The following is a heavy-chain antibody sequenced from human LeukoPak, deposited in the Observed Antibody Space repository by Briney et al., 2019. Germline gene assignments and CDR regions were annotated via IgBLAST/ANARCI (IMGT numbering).Heavy chain of an antibody. CDR3: ARVTIWYYDILTGYSTEYYFDY. CDR1: GYTFTSYG. CDR2: ISAYNGNT. J-gene: IGHJ4*02. D-gene: IGHD3-9*01. V-gene: IGHV1-18*01. Sequence: ASVKVSCKASGYTFTSYGISWVRQAPGRGLEWMGWISAYNGNTNYAQKLQGRVTMTTDTSTSTAYMELRSLRSDDTAVYYCARVTIWYYDILTGYSTEYYFDYWGQGTLVTVSS.